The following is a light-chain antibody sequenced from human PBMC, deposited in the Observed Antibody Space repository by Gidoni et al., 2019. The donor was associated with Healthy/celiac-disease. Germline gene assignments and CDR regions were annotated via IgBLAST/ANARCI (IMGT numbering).Light chain of an antibody. J-gene: IGKJ1*01. CDR3: QQSYSTPRT. CDR2: AAS. V-gene: IGKV1-39*01. CDR1: QSISSY. Sequence: DIQMTQSPSSLSASVGDRVTITCRASQSISSYLNWYQQKPGKPPNLQIYAASSLQSWVPSRFSGSVSVSDFTLTISSLQPVDFATYYCQQSYSTPRTFGQGTKVEIK.